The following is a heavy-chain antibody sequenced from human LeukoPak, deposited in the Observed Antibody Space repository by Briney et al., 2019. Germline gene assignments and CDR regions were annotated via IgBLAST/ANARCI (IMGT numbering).Heavy chain of an antibody. V-gene: IGHV3-20*04. CDR2: INWNGGST. D-gene: IGHD2-15*01. J-gene: IGHJ4*02. Sequence: GGSLRLSCAASGFTFDDYGMSWVRQAPGKGLEWVSGINWNGGSTGYADSVKGRFTISGDNAKNSLYLQMNSLRAEDTALYYCARDQGRYCSGGSCYKPSLPANWGQGTLVTVSS. CDR3: ARDQGRYCSGGSCYKPSLPAN. CDR1: GFTFDDYG.